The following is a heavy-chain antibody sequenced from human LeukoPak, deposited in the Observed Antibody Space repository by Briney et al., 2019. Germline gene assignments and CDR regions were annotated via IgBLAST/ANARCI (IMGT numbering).Heavy chain of an antibody. CDR1: GGSISSYY. V-gene: IGHV4-59*01. J-gene: IGHJ1*01. CDR2: IYYSGST. Sequence: SETLSLTCTVSGGSISSYYWSWIRQPPGKGLEWIGYIYYSGSTNYNPSLKSRVTISVDTSKNQFSLKLSSVTAADTAVYYCARLHCGGDCYSWYFQHWGQGTLVTVSS. D-gene: IGHD2-21*02. CDR3: ARLHCGGDCYSWYFQH.